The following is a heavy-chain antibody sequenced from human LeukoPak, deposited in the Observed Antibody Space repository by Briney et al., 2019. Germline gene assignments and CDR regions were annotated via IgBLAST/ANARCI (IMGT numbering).Heavy chain of an antibody. V-gene: IGHV1-24*01. Sequence: ASVKVSCKVSGHTLTELSMHWVRQAPGKGLEWMGGFDPEDGETIYAQKFQGRVTMTEDTSTDTAYMELSSLRSEDTAVYYCATDQYYYDSSGYPRALYAFDIWGQGTMVTVSS. CDR3: ATDQYYYDSSGYPRALYAFDI. J-gene: IGHJ3*02. D-gene: IGHD3-22*01. CDR2: FDPEDGET. CDR1: GHTLTELS.